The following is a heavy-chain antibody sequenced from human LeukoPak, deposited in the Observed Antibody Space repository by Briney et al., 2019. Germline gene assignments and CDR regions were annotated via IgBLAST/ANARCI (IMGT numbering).Heavy chain of an antibody. CDR1: GGTCSSYA. D-gene: IGHD3-10*01. J-gene: IGHJ4*02. CDR3: ARSVGLSPLWFGGHYFDY. V-gene: IGHV1-69*01. CDR2: IIPIFGTA. Sequence: GASVKVSCKASGGTCSSYAISWVRQAPGQGLEWMGGIIPIFGTANYAQKFQGRVTITADESTSTAYMELSSLRSEDTAVYYCARSVGLSPLWFGGHYFDYWGQGTLVTVSS.